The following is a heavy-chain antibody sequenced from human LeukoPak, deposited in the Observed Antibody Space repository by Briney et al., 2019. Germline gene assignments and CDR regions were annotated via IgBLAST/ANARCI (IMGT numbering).Heavy chain of an antibody. CDR1: GFTFSDYE. D-gene: IGHD3-10*02. J-gene: IGHJ6*04. CDR3: AELGITMIGGV. Sequence: GGSLRLSCAASGFTFSDYEMNWVRQAPGKGLEWLSHISVSGTTIHYADSVKGRFTISRDNAKNSVYLQMTSLRAEDTAVYYCAELGITMIGGVWGKGTTVTISS. CDR2: ISVSGTTI. V-gene: IGHV3-48*03.